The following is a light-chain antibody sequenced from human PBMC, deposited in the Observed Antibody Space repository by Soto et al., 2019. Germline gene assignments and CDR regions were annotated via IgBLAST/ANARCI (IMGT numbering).Light chain of an antibody. Sequence: QSALTQPPSASGSPGQSVTISCTGTSSDVGGYNYVSWYQQHPGKAPKLMIYEVTKRHSGVPDRFSGSKSGNTASLTVSGLQAEDEAAYYCSSYAGSNNFVVFGGGTKVTVL. CDR2: EVT. CDR1: SSDVGGYNY. J-gene: IGLJ2*01. V-gene: IGLV2-8*01. CDR3: SSYAGSNNFVV.